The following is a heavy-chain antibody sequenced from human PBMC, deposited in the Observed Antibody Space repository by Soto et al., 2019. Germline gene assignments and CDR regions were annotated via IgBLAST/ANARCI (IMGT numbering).Heavy chain of an antibody. CDR1: GGTFNNYP. CDR3: ARGISTTRYYYYYGMDV. V-gene: IGHV1-69*13. J-gene: IGHJ6*02. CDR2: SIPIFGTA. D-gene: IGHD2-2*01. Sequence: RASVKVSCKASGGTFNNYPITWVRQAPGEGLEWMGGSIPIFGTANYAQKFQGRVTISVDESTSTAYMELSSLRSEDTAVYYCARGISTTRYYYYYGMDVWGQGTTVTVSS.